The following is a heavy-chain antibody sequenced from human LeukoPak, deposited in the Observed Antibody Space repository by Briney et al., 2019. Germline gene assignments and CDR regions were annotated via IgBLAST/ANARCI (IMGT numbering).Heavy chain of an antibody. V-gene: IGHV1-8*01. Sequence: ASVKVSCKASGYTFTSYDINWVRQATGQGLKWMGWMNPNSGNTGYAQKFQGRVTMTRNTSISTAYMELSSLRSEDTAVYYCARAEYSSSPYYYYGMDVWGQGTTVTVSS. D-gene: IGHD6-6*01. CDR2: MNPNSGNT. CDR1: GYTFTSYD. CDR3: ARAEYSSSPYYYYGMDV. J-gene: IGHJ6*02.